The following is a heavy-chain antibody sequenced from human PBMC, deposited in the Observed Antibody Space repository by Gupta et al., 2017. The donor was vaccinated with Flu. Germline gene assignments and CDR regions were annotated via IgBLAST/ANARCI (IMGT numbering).Heavy chain of an antibody. V-gene: IGHV3-21*01. CDR2: ISSSSSYI. CDR1: GFTFSSYS. D-gene: IGHD3-10*01. J-gene: IGHJ6*03. CDR3: ARDRFSPYYYGSGTYYYYMDV. Sequence: VQLVESGGGLVKPGGSLRLSCAASGFTFSSYSMNWVRQAPGKGLEWVSSISSSSSYIYYADSVKGRFTISRDNAKNSLYLQMNSLRAEDTAVYYCARDRFSPYYYGSGTYYYYMDVWGKGTTVTVSS.